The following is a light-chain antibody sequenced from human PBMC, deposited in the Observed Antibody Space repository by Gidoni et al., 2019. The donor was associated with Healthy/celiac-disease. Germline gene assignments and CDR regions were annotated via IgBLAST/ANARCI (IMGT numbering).Light chain of an antibody. CDR3: QQRSKWPT. J-gene: IGKJ2*01. CDR1: QRVSSY. CDR2: DAS. V-gene: IGKV3-11*01. Sequence: EILLTQSPATLSLSPGERATLSCTASQRVSSYLAWYQQKPGQALRLLIYDASNRATGIPARFSGSGCGTDFTLTISSREPEDFAVYYCQQRSKWPTFGQGTKLEIK.